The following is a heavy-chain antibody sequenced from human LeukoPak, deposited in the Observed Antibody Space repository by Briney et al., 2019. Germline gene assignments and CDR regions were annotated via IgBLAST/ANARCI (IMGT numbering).Heavy chain of an antibody. J-gene: IGHJ2*01. D-gene: IGHD6-19*01. Sequence: GASVKVSCKASGYTFTSYYMHWVRQAPGQGLEWMGIINPSGGNTSYAQKFQGRVTMTRDTSTSTVYMELSSLRSEDTAVYYCASSPDPFAHGYSSGLWYFDLWGRGTLVTVSS. CDR2: INPSGGNT. V-gene: IGHV1-46*01. CDR1: GYTFTSYY. CDR3: ASSPDPFAHGYSSGLWYFDL.